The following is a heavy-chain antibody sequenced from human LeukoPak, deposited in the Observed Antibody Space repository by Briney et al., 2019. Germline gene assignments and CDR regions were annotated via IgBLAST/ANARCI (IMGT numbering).Heavy chain of an antibody. V-gene: IGHV7-4-1*01. CDR1: GYTFTSYA. Sequence: GASVKVSCKASGYTFTSYAMNWVRQAPGQGLEWMGWISTNTGNPTYAQGFTGRFVFSLDTSVSTAYLQICSLKAEDTAVYHCATQILDFDWLTPSDAFDIWGQGTMVTVSS. CDR3: ATQILDFDWLTPSDAFDI. D-gene: IGHD3-9*01. CDR2: ISTNTGNP. J-gene: IGHJ3*02.